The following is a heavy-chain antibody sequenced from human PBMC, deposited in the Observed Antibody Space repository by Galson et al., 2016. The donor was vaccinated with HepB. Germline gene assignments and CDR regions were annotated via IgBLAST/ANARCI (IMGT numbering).Heavy chain of an antibody. CDR1: GFTFSSYG. D-gene: IGHD1-26*01. CDR3: VTDLEQSGSYIY. CDR2: ISYDGSNK. Sequence: SLRLSCAASGFTFSSYGMHWVRQAQGKGLEWVAVISYDGSNKYYVDSVKGRFTISRDNSKNTLYLQMNSLKRDDTGVYYCVTDLEQSGSYIYWGQGTLVTVFS. J-gene: IGHJ4*02. V-gene: IGHV3-33*05.